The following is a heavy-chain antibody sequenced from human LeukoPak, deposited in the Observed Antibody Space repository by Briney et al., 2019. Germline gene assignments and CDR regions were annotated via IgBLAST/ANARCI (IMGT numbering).Heavy chain of an antibody. Sequence: GESLKISCKGSGYIFTNYWIAWVRQMSGKGLEWMGRIDPSDSYTTYSPSFQGHVTISADKSIRTAYLQWSSLKASDTAMYYCAKHHDYGDYAYFDFWGQGTLVTVSS. J-gene: IGHJ4*02. CDR3: AKHHDYGDYAYFDF. CDR1: GYIFTNYW. CDR2: IDPSDSYT. V-gene: IGHV5-10-1*01. D-gene: IGHD4-17*01.